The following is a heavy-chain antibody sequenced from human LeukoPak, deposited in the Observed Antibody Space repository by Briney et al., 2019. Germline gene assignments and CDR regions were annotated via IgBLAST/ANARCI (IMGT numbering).Heavy chain of an antibody. V-gene: IGHV3-7*01. J-gene: IGHJ4*02. Sequence: GGSLRLSCAASGFTFTNYWMNWVRQAPGKGLEWVASINQDGSETYYVDSVKGRFTISRDNAKNSLYLQMSSLRAEDTALYYCASRSSVAASGPGWGQGTLVTVSS. CDR2: INQDGSET. D-gene: IGHD2-15*01. CDR1: GFTFTNYW. CDR3: ASRSSVAASGPG.